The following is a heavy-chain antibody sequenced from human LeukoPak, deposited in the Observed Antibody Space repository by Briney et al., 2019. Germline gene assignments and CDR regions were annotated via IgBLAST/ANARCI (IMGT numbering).Heavy chain of an antibody. J-gene: IGHJ3*02. CDR3: AKDLYCSSTSCPPDAFDI. CDR1: GFTFSSYG. D-gene: IGHD2-2*01. CDR2: IRYDGSNK. Sequence: GGSLRLSCAASGFTFSSYGMHWVRQAPGGGLEWVAFIRYDGSNKYYADSVKGRFTISRDNSKNTLYLQMNSLRAEDTAVYYCAKDLYCSSTSCPPDAFDIWGQGTMVTVSS. V-gene: IGHV3-30*02.